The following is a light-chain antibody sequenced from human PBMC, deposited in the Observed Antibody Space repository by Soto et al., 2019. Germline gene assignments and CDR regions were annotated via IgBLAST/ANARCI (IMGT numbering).Light chain of an antibody. CDR3: SSYTSNSILV. J-gene: IGLJ2*01. CDR2: EVS. CDR1: SSDIGGYNY. V-gene: IGLV2-14*01. Sequence: QSVLTQPASVSGSPGQSIAISCTGSSSDIGGYNYVSWYQQHPGKAPKLLIYEVSNRPSGVSNRFSGSKSGNSASLTIFGLQAEDEAVYYYSSYTSNSILVFGGGTKLTVL.